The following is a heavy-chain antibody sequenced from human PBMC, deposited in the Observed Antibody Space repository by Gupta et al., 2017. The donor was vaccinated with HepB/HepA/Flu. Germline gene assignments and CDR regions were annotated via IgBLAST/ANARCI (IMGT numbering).Heavy chain of an antibody. CDR3: ARDLTYDFWSDYSMDV. Sequence: QVQLVESGGGLVKPGGSLRLSCAAPGFTFRDSYMSWIRQAAGKGLEWVSYISSSGSTIYYVDSVKGRFTISRDNAKNSLYLQMNSLRAEDTAVYYCARDLTYDFWSDYSMDVGGKGTTVTVSS. D-gene: IGHD3-3*01. J-gene: IGHJ6*03. V-gene: IGHV3-11*04. CDR2: ISSSGSTI. CDR1: GFTFRDSY.